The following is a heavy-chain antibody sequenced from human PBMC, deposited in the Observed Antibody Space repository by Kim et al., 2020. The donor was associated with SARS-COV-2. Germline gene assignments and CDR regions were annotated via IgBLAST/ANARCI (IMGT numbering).Heavy chain of an antibody. CDR3: ARGTQGFWSGYYYYYYMDV. J-gene: IGHJ6*03. V-gene: IGHV7-4-1*02. Sequence: ASVKVSCKASGYTFTSYAMNWVRQAPGQGLEWMGWINTNTGNPTYAQGFTGRFVFSLDTSVSTAYLQISSLKAEDTAVYYCARGTQGFWSGYYYYYYMDVWGKGTTVTVSS. D-gene: IGHD3-3*01. CDR1: GYTFTSYA. CDR2: INTNTGNP.